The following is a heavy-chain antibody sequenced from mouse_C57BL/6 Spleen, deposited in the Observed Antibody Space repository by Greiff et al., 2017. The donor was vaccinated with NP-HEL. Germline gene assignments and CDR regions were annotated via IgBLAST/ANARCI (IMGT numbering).Heavy chain of an antibody. CDR2: INPNNGGT. J-gene: IGHJ3*01. V-gene: IGHV1-26*01. D-gene: IGHD2-4*01. CDR3: ARSGGDDDYDGGCAY. Sequence: VQLQQSGPELVKPGASVKISCKASGYTFTDYYMNWVKQSHGKSLEWIGDINPNNGGTSYNQKFKGKATLTVDKSSSTAYMELSSLTSEDSAVYYCARSGGDDDYDGGCAYWGQGTLVTVSA. CDR1: GYTFTDYY.